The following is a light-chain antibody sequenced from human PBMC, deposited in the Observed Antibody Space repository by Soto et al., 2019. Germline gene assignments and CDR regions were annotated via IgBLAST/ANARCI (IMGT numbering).Light chain of an antibody. CDR2: GVS. V-gene: IGKV3-20*01. CDR3: QQYGNSPLT. CDR1: QSVRSDY. Sequence: EIVLTQSPATLSLSPGDRATLSCRASQSVRSDYFAWYRQKPGQAPRVIIFGVSTRATAIPDRFSGSGSGTDFTLTISRLEPEDFALYYCQQYGNSPLTFGGGTKVDI. J-gene: IGKJ4*01.